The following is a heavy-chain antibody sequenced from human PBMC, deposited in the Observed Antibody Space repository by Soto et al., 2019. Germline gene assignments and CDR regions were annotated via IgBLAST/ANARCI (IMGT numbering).Heavy chain of an antibody. D-gene: IGHD4-17*01. CDR1: GFTASSNY. CDR2: IYSGGST. J-gene: IGHJ6*03. CDR3: ARDSAVYGDPPYYYYYYMDV. Sequence: EVQLVESGGGLVQPGGSLRLSCAASGFTASSNYMSWVRQAPGKGLEWVSVIYSGGSTYYADSVKGRFTISRDNSKNTLYLQMNSLRAEDTAVYYCARDSAVYGDPPYYYYYYMDVWGKGTTVTVSS. V-gene: IGHV3-66*01.